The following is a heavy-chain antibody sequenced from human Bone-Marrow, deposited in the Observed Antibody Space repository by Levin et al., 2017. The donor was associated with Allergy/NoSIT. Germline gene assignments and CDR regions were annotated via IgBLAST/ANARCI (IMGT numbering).Heavy chain of an antibody. CDR2: VDKNENTI. J-gene: IGHJ4*02. D-gene: IGHD5-24*01. CDR1: GFTFSGQS. V-gene: IGHV3-48*01. Sequence: LAGGSLRLSCAASGFTFSGQSMNWVRQTPGKGLEWVSYVDKNENTIYYVDSVKGRFTVSRDNVKKTLYLQMNSLRVEDTAVYYCARGGEDGWDVDNWGQGTLVTVSS. CDR3: ARGGEDGWDVDN.